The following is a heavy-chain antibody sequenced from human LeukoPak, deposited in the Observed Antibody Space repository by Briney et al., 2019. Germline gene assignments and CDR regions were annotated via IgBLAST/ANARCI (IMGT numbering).Heavy chain of an antibody. CDR1: GGSISSGGYY. D-gene: IGHD3-10*01. CDR3: ARHGPGLLWFGEPDHDY. CDR2: IYHSGST. Sequence: RPSQTLSLTCTVSGGSISSGGYYWSWIRQSPGKGLEWIGYIYHSGSTYYNPSLKSRVTISVDRSKNQFSLKLSSVTAADTAVYYCARHGPGLLWFGEPDHDYWGQGTLVTVSS. J-gene: IGHJ4*02. V-gene: IGHV4-30-2*06.